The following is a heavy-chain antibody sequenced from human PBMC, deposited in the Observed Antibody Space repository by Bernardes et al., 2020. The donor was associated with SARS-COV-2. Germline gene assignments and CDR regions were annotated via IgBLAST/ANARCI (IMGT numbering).Heavy chain of an antibody. CDR1: GYIFNDYY. CDR2: INPSGSGT. J-gene: IGHJ3*02. D-gene: IGHD1-26*01. CDR3: GSVTRSQRDDFDI. Sequence: ASVKVSCKASGYIFNDYYLHWVRQAPGQGLEWMGWINPSGSGTNYAQKFQGRVTMTRDTSINTAYMELSRLNSDDTAVYYCGSVTRSQRDDFDIWGQGTLVTVSS. V-gene: IGHV1-2*02.